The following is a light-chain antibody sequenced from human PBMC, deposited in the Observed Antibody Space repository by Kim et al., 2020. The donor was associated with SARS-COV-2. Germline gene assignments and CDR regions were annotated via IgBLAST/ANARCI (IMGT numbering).Light chain of an antibody. CDR1: QSVTSSS. CDR2: GAS. V-gene: IGKV3-20*01. J-gene: IGKJ1*01. Sequence: ETVLTQSPGTLSLSPGERASLSCRASQSVTSSSSAWYQQKPGQAPRLLMYGASSRATGIPARFSGSGSGTDFTLTISRLQPEDFAVYYCQQYRSSPRTFGQGTKVDIK. CDR3: QQYRSSPRT.